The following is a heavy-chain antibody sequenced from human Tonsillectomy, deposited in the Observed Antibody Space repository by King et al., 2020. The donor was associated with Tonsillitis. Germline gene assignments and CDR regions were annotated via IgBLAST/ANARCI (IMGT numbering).Heavy chain of an antibody. V-gene: IGHV3-33*08. CDR2: IWYDGSNK. J-gene: IGHJ4*02. CDR1: GFTFSSYG. CDR3: AREPIRYYYGSGSYGYDY. Sequence: QLVQSGGGVVQPGRSLRLSCAASGFTFSSYGMHWVRQAPVKGLELGAVIWYDGSNKYYADSLKGRFNIPIDNSKNTLYLQMNSLRAEDTAVYYCAREPIRYYYGSGSYGYDYWGQGTLVTVSS. D-gene: IGHD3-10*01.